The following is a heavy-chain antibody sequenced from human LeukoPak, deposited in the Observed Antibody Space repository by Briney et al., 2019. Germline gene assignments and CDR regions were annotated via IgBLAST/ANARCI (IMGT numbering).Heavy chain of an antibody. Sequence: PGGSLRLSCAASGFTFSSYSMNWVRQAPGKGLEWVSSISSSSSYIYYADSVKGRFTISRDNAKNSLYLQMNSLRAEDTALYYCAKVATGDYYYGMDVWGQGTTVTVSS. CDR1: GFTFSSYS. V-gene: IGHV3-21*04. CDR2: ISSSSSYI. D-gene: IGHD7-27*01. J-gene: IGHJ6*02. CDR3: AKVATGDYYYGMDV.